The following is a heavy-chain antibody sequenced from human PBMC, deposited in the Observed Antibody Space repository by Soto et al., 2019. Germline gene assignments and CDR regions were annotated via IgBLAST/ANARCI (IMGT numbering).Heavy chain of an antibody. D-gene: IGHD4-17*01. CDR2: IYYSGST. V-gene: IGHV4-59*01. J-gene: IGHJ6*02. CDR3: ARRTVTTTYYYGMDV. Sequence: SETLSLTCTVSGGSISSYYRTWIWQTPGKGLEWIGDIYYSGSTCYKPSLKSRVTISVETSKNQFSLRLNSVMAADTAAYYCARRTVTTTYYYGMDVWGQGTTVTVSS. CDR1: GGSISSYY.